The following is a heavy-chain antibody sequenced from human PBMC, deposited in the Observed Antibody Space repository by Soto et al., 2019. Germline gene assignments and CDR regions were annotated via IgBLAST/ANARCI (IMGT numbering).Heavy chain of an antibody. J-gene: IGHJ6*02. CDR3: GRGQGAPIGDYFDHGMDV. CDR2: IRSKGHNYAT. CDR1: GFAFSGSA. Sequence: PGGSLRLSCAASGFAFSGSAMYWVRQASGKGPEWVGRIRSKGHNYATEYAASVKGRFTISRDDSKNTAYLQMNSLQTEDTAVYYCGRGQGAPIGDYFDHGMDVWGQGTTVTVSS. V-gene: IGHV3-73*01.